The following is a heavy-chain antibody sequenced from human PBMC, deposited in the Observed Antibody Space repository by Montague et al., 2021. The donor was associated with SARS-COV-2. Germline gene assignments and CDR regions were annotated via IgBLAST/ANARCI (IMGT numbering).Heavy chain of an antibody. D-gene: IGHD2-8*01. Sequence: SETLSLTCTVSGGSISRSYWSWIRHPPGTGLEWIGYIYYTGSTDYNPSLKSRVTISVDTSKNQLSLTLISMTAADTAVYVCARHMSDFSKGICHTDYYYGWDVWGQGTTVTVSS. J-gene: IGHJ6*02. CDR3: ARHMSDFSKGICHTDYYYGWDV. V-gene: IGHV4-59*08. CDR2: IYYTGST. CDR1: GGSISRSY.